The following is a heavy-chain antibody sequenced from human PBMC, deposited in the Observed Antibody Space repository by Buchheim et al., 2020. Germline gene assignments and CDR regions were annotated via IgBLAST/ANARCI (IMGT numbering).Heavy chain of an antibody. V-gene: IGHV5-51*01. D-gene: IGHD5-24*01. J-gene: IGHJ4*02. CDR1: GYSFSSYW. CDR2: IYPGDSDS. Sequence: EVQLVQSVSEVKKRGESLTISCKGCGYSFSSYWIGWGGQMPGNGLEWMGIIYPGDSDSIDSPSFQGQVTISAEKSINTAFLQWNSLKASDTAMYYCARGYNLDYWRQGTL. CDR3: ARGYNLDY.